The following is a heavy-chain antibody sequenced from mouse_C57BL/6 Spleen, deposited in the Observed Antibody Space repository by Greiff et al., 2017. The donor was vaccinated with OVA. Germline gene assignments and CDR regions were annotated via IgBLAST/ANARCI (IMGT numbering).Heavy chain of an antibody. Sequence: EVQLQQSVAELVRPGASVKLSCTASGFNIKNNYMHWVKQRPEQGLEWIGRIDPANGNTKYAPKFQGKATMTADTSSNTAYLQLSSLTSEDTAIYYCARNTGDYWGQGTTLTVSS. V-gene: IGHV14-3*01. CDR1: GFNIKNNY. CDR2: IDPANGNT. J-gene: IGHJ2*01. CDR3: ARNTGDY. D-gene: IGHD5-1-1*01.